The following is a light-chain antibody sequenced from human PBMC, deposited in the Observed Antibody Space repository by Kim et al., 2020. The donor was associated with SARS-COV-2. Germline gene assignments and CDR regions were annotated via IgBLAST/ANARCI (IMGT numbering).Light chain of an antibody. CDR1: SSDVGGYNY. CDR3: SSYTSSTTLV. Sequence: GQSITISCTGTSSDVGGYNYVSWYQQHPGKAPKLMIYDVNKRPSGVSNRFSGSKSGNTASLTISGLQAEDEADYHCSSYTSSTTLVFGGGTKVTVL. CDR2: DVN. J-gene: IGLJ2*01. V-gene: IGLV2-14*04.